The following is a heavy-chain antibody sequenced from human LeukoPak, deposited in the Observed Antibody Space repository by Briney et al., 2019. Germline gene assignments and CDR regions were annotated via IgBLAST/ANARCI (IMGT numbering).Heavy chain of an antibody. Sequence: GGSLRLCCAASGFTFSNAWMSWVRQAPGKGLEWVGRIKSKTDGGTTDYAAPVKGRFTISRDDSKNTLYLQMNSLKTEDTAVYYCTTDWDMATIFDYWGQGTLVTVSS. D-gene: IGHD5-24*01. CDR3: TTDWDMATIFDY. CDR2: IKSKTDGGTT. J-gene: IGHJ4*02. V-gene: IGHV3-15*01. CDR1: GFTFSNAW.